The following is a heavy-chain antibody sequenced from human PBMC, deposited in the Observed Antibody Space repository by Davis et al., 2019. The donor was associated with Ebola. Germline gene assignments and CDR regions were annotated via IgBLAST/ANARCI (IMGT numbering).Heavy chain of an antibody. D-gene: IGHD4-17*01. Sequence: GGSLRLSCAASGFTFSSYSMNWVRQAPGKGLEWVSSISSSSSYIYYADSVKGRFTISRDNAKNSLYLQMNSLRAEDTAVYYCARDWIDDYGDYGFDYWGQGTLVTVSS. V-gene: IGHV3-21*01. J-gene: IGHJ4*02. CDR2: ISSSSSYI. CDR3: ARDWIDDYGDYGFDY. CDR1: GFTFSSYS.